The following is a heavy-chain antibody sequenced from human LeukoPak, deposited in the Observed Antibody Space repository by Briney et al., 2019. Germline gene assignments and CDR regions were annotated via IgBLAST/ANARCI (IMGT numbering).Heavy chain of an antibody. V-gene: IGHV1-24*01. CDR2: FDPEDGET. CDR1: GYTLTELS. Sequence: ASVKVSCKVSGYTLTELSMHGVRQAPGKGLEWMGGFDPEDGETIYAQKFQGRVTMTEDTSTDTAYMELSSLRSEDTAVYYCATPAGYSGSYPDWGQGTLVTVSS. J-gene: IGHJ4*02. D-gene: IGHD1-26*01. CDR3: ATPAGYSGSYPD.